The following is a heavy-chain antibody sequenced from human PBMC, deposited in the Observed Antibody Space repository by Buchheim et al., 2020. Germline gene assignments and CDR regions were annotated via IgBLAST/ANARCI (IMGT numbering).Heavy chain of an antibody. D-gene: IGHD2-15*01. CDR1: GYTFTSYY. J-gene: IGHJ3*02. V-gene: IGHV1-46*01. CDR3: ARGRIVVVVAATNDAFDI. Sequence: VQLVQSGAEVKKPGASVKVSCKASGYTFTSYYKHWVRQAPGQGLEWMGIINPSDDSTTYAQKFQGWVTMTRDTSISTAYMGLSRLRSDDTAVYYCARGRIVVVVAATNDAFDIWGQGT. CDR2: INPSDDST.